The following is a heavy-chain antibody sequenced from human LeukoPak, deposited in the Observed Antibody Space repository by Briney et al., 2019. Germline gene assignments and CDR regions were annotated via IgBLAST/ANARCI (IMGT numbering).Heavy chain of an antibody. CDR2: IYYSGST. Sequence: MAPETLSLTCTVSGGSISSSSYYWGWIRQPPGKGLEWIGSIYYSGSTYYNPSLKSRVTISVDTSKNQFSLKLSSVTAADTAVYYCAIDLTSGFDYWGQGTLVTVSS. CDR3: AIDLTSGFDY. J-gene: IGHJ4*02. V-gene: IGHV4-39*01. CDR1: GGSISSSSYY. D-gene: IGHD3-10*01.